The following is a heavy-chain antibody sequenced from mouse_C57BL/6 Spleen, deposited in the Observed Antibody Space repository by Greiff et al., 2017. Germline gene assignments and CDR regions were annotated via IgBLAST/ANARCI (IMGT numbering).Heavy chain of an antibody. J-gene: IGHJ1*03. CDR3: ARYEGLLWYFDV. V-gene: IGHV1-26*01. D-gene: IGHD1-1*01. Sequence: EVQLQQSGPELVKPGASVKISCKASGYTFTDYYMNWVKQSHGKSLEWIGDINPNNGGTSYNQKFKGKATLTVDKSSSTAYMELRSLTSEDSAVYYCARYEGLLWYFDVWGTGTTVTVSS. CDR1: GYTFTDYY. CDR2: INPNNGGT.